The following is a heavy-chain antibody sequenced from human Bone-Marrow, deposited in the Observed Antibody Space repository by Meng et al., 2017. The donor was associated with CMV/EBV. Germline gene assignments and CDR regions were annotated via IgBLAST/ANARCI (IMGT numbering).Heavy chain of an antibody. V-gene: IGHV4-38-2*02. D-gene: IGHD2-2*02. CDR2: IYYSGST. Sequence: SETLSLTCTVSGYSISSGYYWSWIRQPPGKGLEWIGYIYYSGSTNYNPSLKSRVAIFVDTSKNQFSLNLWSVTAADTAVYYCARDAVVPAAITQSADYYYYGMDVWGQGTTVTVSS. J-gene: IGHJ6*02. CDR1: GYSISSGYY. CDR3: ARDAVVPAAITQSADYYYYGMDV.